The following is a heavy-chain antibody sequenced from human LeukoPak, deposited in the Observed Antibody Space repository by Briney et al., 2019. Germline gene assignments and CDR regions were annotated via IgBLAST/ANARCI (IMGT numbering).Heavy chain of an antibody. D-gene: IGHD6-13*01. CDR3: ARGRLPSSSWRYYFDY. CDR1: GGSISSGGYS. CDR2: IYHSGST. V-gene: IGHV4-30-2*01. J-gene: IGHJ4*02. Sequence: SQTLSLTCAVSGGSISSGGYSWSWLRQPPGKGLEWIGYIYHSGSTYYNPSLKSRVTISVDRSKNQFSLKLSSVTAADTAVYYCARGRLPSSSWRYYFDYWGQGTLVTVSS.